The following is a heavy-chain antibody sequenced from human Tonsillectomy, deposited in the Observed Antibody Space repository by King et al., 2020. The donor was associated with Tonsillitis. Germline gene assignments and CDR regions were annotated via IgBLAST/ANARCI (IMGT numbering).Heavy chain of an antibody. CDR3: ARDPFLDAFDI. V-gene: IGHV4-59*01. Sequence: VQLQESGPGLVKPSETLSLTCTVSGGSISSYYWSWIRQPPGKGLEWIGYIYYSGSTNYNPSLKSRVTISVDTSKNQFSLKLSSVTAADTAVYYCARDPFLDAFDIWGQGTMVTVSS. CDR1: GGSISSYY. CDR2: IYYSGST. D-gene: IGHD2/OR15-2a*01. J-gene: IGHJ3*02.